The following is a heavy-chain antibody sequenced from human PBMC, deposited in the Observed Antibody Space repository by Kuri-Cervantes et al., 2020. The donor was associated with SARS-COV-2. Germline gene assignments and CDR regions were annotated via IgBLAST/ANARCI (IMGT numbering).Heavy chain of an antibody. V-gene: IGHV3-30*07. Sequence: GESLKISCAASGFTFSSYAMHWVRQAPGKGLEWVAVISYDGSNKYYADSVKGRFTISRDNSKNTLYLQMNSLRGEDTAPYYCAKMRGYSSSWVDYWGQGTLVTVSS. D-gene: IGHD6-13*01. CDR3: AKMRGYSSSWVDY. J-gene: IGHJ4*02. CDR1: GFTFSSYA. CDR2: ISYDGSNK.